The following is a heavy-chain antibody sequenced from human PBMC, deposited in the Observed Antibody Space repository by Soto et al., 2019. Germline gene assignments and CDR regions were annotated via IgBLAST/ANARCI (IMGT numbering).Heavy chain of an antibody. CDR3: ARDHYVYDILTGYGDYYGMDV. D-gene: IGHD3-9*01. J-gene: IGHJ6*02. CDR2: IYYDGST. V-gene: IGHV4-30-4*01. CDR1: GGSISSVYYY. Sequence: QVQLQESGPGLMKPSQTLSLTCTVSGGSISSVYYYWSWIRQPPGKGLEWIGYIYYDGSTYYNPSLKGRVTISVDTSKNQFSLKLSSVTAAATAVYYCARDHYVYDILTGYGDYYGMDVWGQGTTVTVSS.